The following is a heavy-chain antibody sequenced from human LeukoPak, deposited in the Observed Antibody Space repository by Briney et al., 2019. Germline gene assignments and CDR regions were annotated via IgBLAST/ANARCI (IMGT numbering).Heavy chain of an antibody. Sequence: ASVKVSCKASGYTFTGYYMHWVRQAPGQGLEWMGWINPNSGGTNYAQKFQGRVTMTRDTSASTAYMELSSLRSEDMAVYYCARVHWGFYYFDYWGQGTLVTVSS. V-gene: IGHV1-2*02. CDR2: INPNSGGT. CDR1: GYTFTGYY. D-gene: IGHD7-27*01. J-gene: IGHJ4*02. CDR3: ARVHWGFYYFDY.